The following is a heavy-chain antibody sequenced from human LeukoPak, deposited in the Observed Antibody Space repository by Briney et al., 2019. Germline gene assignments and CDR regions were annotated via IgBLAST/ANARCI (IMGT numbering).Heavy chain of an antibody. D-gene: IGHD6-6*01. Sequence: PSETLSLTCTVSGGSISSYYWSWIRQPAGKGLEWIGRIYTSGSTNYNPSLKSRVAMSVDTSKNQFSLKLSSVTAADTAVYYCARVDSSSSPGGYYYYYMDVWGKGTTVTVSS. CDR2: IYTSGST. CDR1: GGSISSYY. V-gene: IGHV4-4*07. J-gene: IGHJ6*03. CDR3: ARVDSSSSPGGYYYYYMDV.